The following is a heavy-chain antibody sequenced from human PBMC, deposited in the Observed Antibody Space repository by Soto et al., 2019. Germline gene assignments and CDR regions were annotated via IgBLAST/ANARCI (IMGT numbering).Heavy chain of an antibody. J-gene: IGHJ6*02. Sequence: QVQLVQSGAEVKKPGSSVKVSCKAPGGTLSRYAISWVRQAPGQGLEWMGDVIPISETVNYAQRFRGRGTITADEFTSTAYMELSSLRSEDTAVYYCALPSRSTGLDFWGQGTRVTVSS. V-gene: IGHV1-69*01. CDR1: GGTLSRYA. CDR3: ALPSRSTGLDF. D-gene: IGHD4-17*01. CDR2: VIPISETV.